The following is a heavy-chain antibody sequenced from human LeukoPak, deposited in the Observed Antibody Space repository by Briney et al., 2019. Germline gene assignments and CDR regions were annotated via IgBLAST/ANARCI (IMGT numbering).Heavy chain of an antibody. D-gene: IGHD3-10*01. V-gene: IGHV3-23*01. CDR1: GFTLSRAT. Sequence: GGSLRLACGASGFTLSRATMSWLRQAPGKGLEGVSAINSGGGTTSAESVKGRFTISRDNSKNTLYLQMNSLRAEDTAVYYCAKGSDSAGSYRPFDYWGQGTLVTVSS. CDR2: INSGGGTT. CDR3: AKGSDSAGSYRPFDY. J-gene: IGHJ4*02.